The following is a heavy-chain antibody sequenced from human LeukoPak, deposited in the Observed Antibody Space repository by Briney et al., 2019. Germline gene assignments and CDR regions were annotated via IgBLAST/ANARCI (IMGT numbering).Heavy chain of an antibody. D-gene: IGHD3-10*01. Sequence: SETLSLTCAVYGGSFSGYYWSWIRQPPGKGLEWIEEINHSGSTNYNPSLKSRVTISLDTSKNQFSLKLSSVTAADTAVYYCARQGGDYYYYMDVWGKGTTVTISS. CDR1: GGSFSGYY. CDR2: INHSGST. J-gene: IGHJ6*03. CDR3: ARQGGDYYYYMDV. V-gene: IGHV4-34*01.